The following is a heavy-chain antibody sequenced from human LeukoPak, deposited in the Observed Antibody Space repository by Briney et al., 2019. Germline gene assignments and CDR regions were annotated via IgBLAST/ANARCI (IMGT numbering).Heavy chain of an antibody. D-gene: IGHD7-27*01. CDR3: AIDQAWGAIDY. CDR2: MNEDGSGT. CDR1: GFSIRSSW. J-gene: IGHJ4*02. V-gene: IGHV3-7*01. Sequence: GGSLRLSCAVSGFSIRSSWMSWVRQTPGKGLEWVADMNEDGSGTYYVDSVKGRFTVSRDNAKNSLYLQMSSLRAEDTAVYYCAIDQAWGAIDYWGPGTLVTVSS.